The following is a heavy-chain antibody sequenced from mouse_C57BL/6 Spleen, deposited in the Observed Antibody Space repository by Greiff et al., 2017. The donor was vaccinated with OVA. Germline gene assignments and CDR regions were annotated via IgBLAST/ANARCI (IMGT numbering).Heavy chain of an antibody. CDR3: ASNYFYAMDY. J-gene: IGHJ4*01. V-gene: IGHV1-26*01. CDR1: GYTFTDYY. D-gene: IGHD2-1*01. CDR2: INPNNGGT. Sequence: EVQLQQSGPELAKPGASVKISCKASGYTFTDYYMNWVKQSHGKSLEWIGDINPNNGGTSYNQKFKGKATLTVDKSSSTAYMELRSLTSEDSAVYYCASNYFYAMDYWGQGTSVTVSS.